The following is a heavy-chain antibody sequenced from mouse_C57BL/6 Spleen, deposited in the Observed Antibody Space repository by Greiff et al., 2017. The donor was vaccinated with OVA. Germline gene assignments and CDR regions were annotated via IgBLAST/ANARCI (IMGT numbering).Heavy chain of an antibody. D-gene: IGHD3-3*01. Sequence: VQLQQSGAELVRPGASVTLSCKASGYTFTDYEMHWVKQTPVHGLEWIGAIDPETGGTAYNQKFKGKAILTADKSSSTAYMQLRSLTSEDSAVYYGTKGTWSDYWGQGTTLTVSS. CDR3: TKGTWSDY. V-gene: IGHV1-15*01. J-gene: IGHJ2*01. CDR1: GYTFTDYE. CDR2: IDPETGGT.